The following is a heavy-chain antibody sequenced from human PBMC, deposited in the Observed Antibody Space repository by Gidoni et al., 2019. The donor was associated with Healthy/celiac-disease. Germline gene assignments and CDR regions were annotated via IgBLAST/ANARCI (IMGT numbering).Heavy chain of an antibody. J-gene: IGHJ3*02. CDR3: ARDSSSSFYDAFDI. V-gene: IGHV3-74*01. CDR1: DFTFSSYW. Sequence: EVQLVESGGGLVQPGGSLGLSCAASDFTFSSYWMHWVRQAPGKGLVWVSRINSDGSSTSYADSVKGRFTISRDNAKNTLYLQMNSLRAEDTAVYYCARDSSSSFYDAFDIWGQGTMVTVSS. CDR2: INSDGSST. D-gene: IGHD6-13*01.